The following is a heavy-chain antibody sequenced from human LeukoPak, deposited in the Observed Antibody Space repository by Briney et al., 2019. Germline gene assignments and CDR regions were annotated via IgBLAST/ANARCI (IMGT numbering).Heavy chain of an antibody. J-gene: IGHJ4*02. CDR3: ARGAFYSSGWYENY. Sequence: GGSLRLSCAASGFTFSSYGMHWVRQAPGKGLEWVAVIWYDGSNKYYADSVKGRFTISRDNAKNSLYLQMNSLRAEDTALYYCARGAFYSSGWYENYWGQGALVTVSS. CDR2: IWYDGSNK. V-gene: IGHV3-33*01. D-gene: IGHD6-19*01. CDR1: GFTFSSYG.